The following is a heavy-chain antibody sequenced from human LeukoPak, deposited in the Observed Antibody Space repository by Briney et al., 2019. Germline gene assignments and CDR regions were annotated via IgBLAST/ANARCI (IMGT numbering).Heavy chain of an antibody. Sequence: SETLSLTCTVSGGSISSYYWSWIRQPPGKGLEWIGYIYYSGSTNYNPSLKSRVTISVDTSKNQFSLKLSSVTAADTAVYYCARRAEDGYNYSWFDPWGQGTLVTVSS. J-gene: IGHJ5*02. CDR3: ARRAEDGYNYSWFDP. CDR1: GGSISSYY. D-gene: IGHD5-24*01. CDR2: IYYSGST. V-gene: IGHV4-59*08.